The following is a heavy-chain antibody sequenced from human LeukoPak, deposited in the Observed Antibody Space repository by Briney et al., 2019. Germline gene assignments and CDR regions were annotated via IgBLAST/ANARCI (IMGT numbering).Heavy chain of an antibody. V-gene: IGHV3-21*01. CDR1: GFTFSSYS. CDR3: ARDDLVPYYYDSSGPSEGAFDI. D-gene: IGHD3-22*01. J-gene: IGHJ3*02. Sequence: GGSLRLSCAASGFTFSSYSMNWVRQAPGKGLEWVSSISSSSSYIYYADSVKGRFTISRDNAKNSLYLQMNSLRAEDTAVYYCARDDLVPYYYDSSGPSEGAFDIWGQGTMVTVSS. CDR2: ISSSSSYI.